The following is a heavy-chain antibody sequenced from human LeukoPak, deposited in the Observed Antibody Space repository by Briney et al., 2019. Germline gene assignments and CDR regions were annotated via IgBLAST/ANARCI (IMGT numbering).Heavy chain of an antibody. Sequence: PGGSLRLSCAASGFTFSSYSMNWVRQAPGKGLEWVSSISSSSSYIYYADSMKGRFTISRDNAKNSLYLRMNSLRAEDTAVYYCARESDDYGDTNLDYWGQGTLVTVSS. CDR2: ISSSSSYI. V-gene: IGHV3-21*01. J-gene: IGHJ4*02. CDR1: GFTFSSYS. D-gene: IGHD4-17*01. CDR3: ARESDDYGDTNLDY.